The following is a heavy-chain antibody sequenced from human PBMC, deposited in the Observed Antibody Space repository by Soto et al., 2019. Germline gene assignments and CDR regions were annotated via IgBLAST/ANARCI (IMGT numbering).Heavy chain of an antibody. CDR2: IKWTANAETP. Sequence: EQQLVESGGGLVKPGESLRLSCAVSGITFINAWMSWVRQAPGKGLEWVARIKWTANAETPDYAAPVKGRFIISRDDSKNMLYLQMNNLKAEDTAVYYCLTDPGEYETCWGQGTLVTVSS. CDR1: GITFINAW. V-gene: IGHV3-15*01. J-gene: IGHJ4*02. CDR3: LTDPGEYETC. D-gene: IGHD4-17*01.